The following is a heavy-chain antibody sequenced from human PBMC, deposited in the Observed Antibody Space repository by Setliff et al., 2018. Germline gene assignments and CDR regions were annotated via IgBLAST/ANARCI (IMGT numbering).Heavy chain of an antibody. CDR3: VTSTIIIYYFDF. J-gene: IGHJ4*02. CDR2: ITGSGGDR. CDR1: GFTFSDYY. Sequence: PGGSLRLSCAASGFTFSDYYMSWIRQAPGKGLEWISYITGSGGDRDYADSVKGRFTISRDNSKNTLYLQMNSLRAEDTAVYYCVTSTIIIYYFDFWGQGTPVTVSS. V-gene: IGHV3-11*03. D-gene: IGHD3-10*01.